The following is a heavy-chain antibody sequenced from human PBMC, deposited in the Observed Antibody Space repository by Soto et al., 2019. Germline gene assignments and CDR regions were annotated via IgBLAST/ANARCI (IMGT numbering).Heavy chain of an antibody. CDR3: AQTLGLAVAGPGRFDL. Sequence: QVQLVQSGAVVKKYGSSVKVSCKASGGTFSRYAISWVRQAPGQGLEWMGGITPMFGTANYAQKFQGRVTITADESTSTAYMELSSLRSDDTAVYYCAQTLGLAVAGPGRFDLWGRGTLVTVSS. J-gene: IGHJ2*01. CDR1: GGTFSRYA. V-gene: IGHV1-69*12. D-gene: IGHD6-19*01. CDR2: ITPMFGTA.